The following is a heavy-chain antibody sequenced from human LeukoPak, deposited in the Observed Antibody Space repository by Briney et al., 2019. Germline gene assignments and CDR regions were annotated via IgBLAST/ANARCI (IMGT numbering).Heavy chain of an antibody. CDR1: GFTFSSYA. J-gene: IGHJ6*03. D-gene: IGHD7-27*01. V-gene: IGHV3-30-3*01. Sequence: PGGSLRLSCAASGFTFSSYAMHWVRQAPGKGLEWVAVISYDGSNKYYADSVKGRFTISRDNSKNTLYLQMNSLRAEDTAVYYCARVPLGTENYYIDVWGKGTTVTVSS. CDR2: ISYDGSNK. CDR3: ARVPLGTENYYIDV.